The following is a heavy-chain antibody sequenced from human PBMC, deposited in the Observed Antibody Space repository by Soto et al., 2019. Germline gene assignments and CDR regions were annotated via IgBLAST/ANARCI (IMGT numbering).Heavy chain of an antibody. J-gene: IGHJ6*03. V-gene: IGHV3-23*01. D-gene: IGHD3-10*01. CDR1: GFTFSSYA. CDR2: ISGSGGST. CDR3: ARDHVYGSDSYYYYYMDV. Sequence: HPGGSLRLSCAASGFTFSSYAMSWVRQAPGKGLEWVSAISGSGGSTYYADSVKGRFTISRDNSKNTLYLQMNSLRAEDTAVYYCARDHVYGSDSYYYYYMDVWGKGTTVTVSS.